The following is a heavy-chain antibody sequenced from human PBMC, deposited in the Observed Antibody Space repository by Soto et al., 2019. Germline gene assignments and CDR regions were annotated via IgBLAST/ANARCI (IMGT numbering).Heavy chain of an antibody. CDR3: ARVGGSFYESYDYYGMDV. CDR1: GDTFSRYT. CDR2: TIPLLGTS. V-gene: IGHV1-69*06. Sequence: QLVQSGAEVKKPGSSVKVSCKASGDTFSRYTISWVRQAPGQGLEWMGETIPLLGTSNYAQKFQGRVTFTADKSTNTAHVQLSSLRSDDTAVYYCARVGGSFYESYDYYGMDVWGQGTTGTVSS. J-gene: IGHJ6*02. D-gene: IGHD1-26*01.